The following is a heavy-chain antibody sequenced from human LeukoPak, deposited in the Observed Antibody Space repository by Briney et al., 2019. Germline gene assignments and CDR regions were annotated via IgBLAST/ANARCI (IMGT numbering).Heavy chain of an antibody. V-gene: IGHV3-48*02. CDR3: ASNYLYSGSSGIYFDY. CDR2: ISSSSSTI. Sequence: GGSLTLSCAASGFTFSSYSMNWVRQAPGKGLEWVSYISSSSSTIYYADSVEGRFTISRDNAKNSLYLQMNSLRDEDTAVYYCASNYLYSGSSGIYFDYWGQGTLVTVSS. CDR1: GFTFSSYS. J-gene: IGHJ4*02. D-gene: IGHD1-26*01.